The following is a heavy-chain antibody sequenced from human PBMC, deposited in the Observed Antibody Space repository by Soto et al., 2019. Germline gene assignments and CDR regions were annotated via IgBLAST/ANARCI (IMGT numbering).Heavy chain of an antibody. CDR2: SYSGGST. CDR3: ARDLQNRDYGYYYYGMDV. V-gene: IGHV3-66*01. Sequence: GGPLSLSCAASGLTFSTYGMHGVRQAPGKGLEWVAVSYSGGSTYYADSVKGRFTISRDNSKNTLYLQMNSLRAEDTAVYYCARDLQNRDYGYYYYGMDVWGQGTTVTVS. J-gene: IGHJ6*02. D-gene: IGHD4-17*01. CDR1: GLTFSTYG.